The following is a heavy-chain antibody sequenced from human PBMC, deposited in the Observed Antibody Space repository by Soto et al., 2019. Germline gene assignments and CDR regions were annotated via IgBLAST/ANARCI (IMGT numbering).Heavy chain of an antibody. CDR3: AKQQGPGTPYYYALDV. V-gene: IGHV3-23*01. Sequence: GGSLRLSCAASGFTFSSYAMTWVRQAPGKGLEWVSTLSGSGGSTYYAASVKGRFTISRDNSKDTLYLEMNSLRGEDMAVYFCAKQQGPGTPYYYALDVWGQGTAVTVSS. CDR2: LSGSGGST. D-gene: IGHD1-1*01. J-gene: IGHJ6*02. CDR1: GFTFSSYA.